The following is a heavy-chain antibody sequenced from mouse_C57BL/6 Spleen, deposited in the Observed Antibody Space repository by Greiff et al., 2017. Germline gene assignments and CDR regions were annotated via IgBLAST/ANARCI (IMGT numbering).Heavy chain of an antibody. CDR2: IHPGSGST. V-gene: IGHV1-55*01. CDR1: GYTFTSYW. CDR3: TTAQATLGAMDY. D-gene: IGHD3-2*02. J-gene: IGHJ4*01. Sequence: VQLQQPGAELVKPGASVKMSCKASGYTFTSYWITWVKQRPGQGLEWIGDIHPGSGSTNYNEKFKSKATLTVDTSSSTAYMQLSSLTSEDSAFYYCTTAQATLGAMDYWGQGTSVTVSS.